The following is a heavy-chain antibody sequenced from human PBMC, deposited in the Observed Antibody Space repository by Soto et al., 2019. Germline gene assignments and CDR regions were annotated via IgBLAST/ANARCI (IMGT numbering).Heavy chain of an antibody. CDR1: GFTVSSNY. D-gene: IGHD3-16*01. J-gene: IGHJ4*02. CDR2: IYSGGST. CDR3: ACPGVWGTPGPVDY. V-gene: IGHV3-53*01. Sequence: EVQLVESGGGLIQPGGSLRLSCAASGFTVSSNYMSWVRQAPGKGLEWVSVIYSGGSTYYADSVKGRFTISRDNSKNTLYLQMNSLRAEDTAVYYCACPGVWGTPGPVDYWGQGTLVTVSS.